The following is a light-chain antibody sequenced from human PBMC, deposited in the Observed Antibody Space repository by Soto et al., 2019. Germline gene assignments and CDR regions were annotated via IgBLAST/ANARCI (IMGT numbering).Light chain of an antibody. CDR2: DTS. Sequence: QAVVTQEPSLTLSPGGTVTLTCGSSAEAVTSGHSPYWFQQKPGQAPKTMIYDTSNKHSWTPARFSGSLLGGKAALTLSKAQPEEGAEYSCLVSYRGTWVFGGGTKLT. J-gene: IGLJ2*01. V-gene: IGLV7-46*01. CDR3: LVSYRGTWV. CDR1: AEAVTSGHS.